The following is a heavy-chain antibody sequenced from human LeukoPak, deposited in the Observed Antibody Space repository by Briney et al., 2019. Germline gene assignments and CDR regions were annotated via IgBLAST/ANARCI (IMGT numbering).Heavy chain of an antibody. CDR1: GGSFSGYY. V-gene: IGHV4-34*01. Sequence: SETLSLTCAVYGGSFSGYYWSWIRQPPGKGLEWIGEINHSGSTNYNPSLKSRVTISVDTSKNQFSLKLSSVTAADTAVYYCARHLATRHLVYFQHWGQGTLVTVSS. CDR3: ARHLATRHLVYFQH. D-gene: IGHD6-6*01. J-gene: IGHJ1*01. CDR2: INHSGST.